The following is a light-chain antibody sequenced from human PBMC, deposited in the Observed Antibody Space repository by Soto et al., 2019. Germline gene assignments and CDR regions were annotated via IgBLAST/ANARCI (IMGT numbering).Light chain of an antibody. J-gene: IGLJ2*01. V-gene: IGLV1-47*01. CDR1: GSNIGSNY. Sequence: QSVLTQPPSASGTPGQTVTISCSGRGSNIGSNYVYWYQQLPGTAPRLLMYRADQRPSGVPDRFSGSKSGTSASLAISGLRSEDEADHFCAAWDDTLSGLVFGGGTKLTVL. CDR2: RAD. CDR3: AAWDDTLSGLV.